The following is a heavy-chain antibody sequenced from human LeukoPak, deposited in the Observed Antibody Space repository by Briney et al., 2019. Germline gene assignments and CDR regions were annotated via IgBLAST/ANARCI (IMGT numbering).Heavy chain of an antibody. Sequence: GGSLRLSCAASGFTFSSYAMHWVRQAPGKGLEWVAVISYDGSNKYYADSVKGRFTISRDNSKNTLYLQMNSLRAEDTAVYYCARDLEYCSSTSCFNAFDIWGQGTMVTVSS. CDR2: ISYDGSNK. CDR3: ARDLEYCSSTSCFNAFDI. J-gene: IGHJ3*02. D-gene: IGHD2-2*01. V-gene: IGHV3-30-3*01. CDR1: GFTFSSYA.